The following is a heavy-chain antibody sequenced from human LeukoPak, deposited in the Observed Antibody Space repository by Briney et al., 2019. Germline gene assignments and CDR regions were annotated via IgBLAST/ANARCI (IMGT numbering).Heavy chain of an antibody. D-gene: IGHD2-15*01. CDR3: ERSEKSGESGEIYY. CDR1: GFTFSDYW. Sequence: GGSLRLSCAASGFTFSDYWVHWVRQAPGKGLVWVSCINRVGSTTKYADSVKGRFTVSRDNAKYTLNLQMNSLRAEATHVYECERSEKSGESGEIYYWGQGTMVTVSS. J-gene: IGHJ4*02. CDR2: INRVGSTT. V-gene: IGHV3-74*03.